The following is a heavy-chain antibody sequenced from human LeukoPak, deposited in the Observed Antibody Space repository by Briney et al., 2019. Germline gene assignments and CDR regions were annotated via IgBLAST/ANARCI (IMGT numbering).Heavy chain of an antibody. CDR2: INSDGSIT. Sequence: GGSLRLSCAASGFTFTTYWMHWVRQAPGEGLVWVSHINSDGSITSYADSVKGRFTISRDNAKNTLYLQMNSLRAEDTAVYYCARDAVDTANAVWGQGTTVTVSS. CDR1: GFTFTTYW. V-gene: IGHV3-74*01. CDR3: ARDAVDTANAV. J-gene: IGHJ6*02. D-gene: IGHD5-18*01.